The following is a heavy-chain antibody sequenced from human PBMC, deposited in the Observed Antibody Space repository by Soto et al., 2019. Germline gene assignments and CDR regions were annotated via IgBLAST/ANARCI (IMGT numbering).Heavy chain of an antibody. V-gene: IGHV3-23*01. D-gene: IGHD3-22*01. CDR2: ISGSGGST. Sequence: EVQLLESGGGLVQPGGSLRLSCAASGFTFSSYAMSWVRQAPGKGLEWVSAISGSGGSTHYADSVKGRFTISRDNSKNTLYLQMNSLRAEDTAVYYCAKDATPISYYDSSGYFGWGQGTLVTVSS. CDR1: GFTFSSYA. J-gene: IGHJ4*02. CDR3: AKDATPISYYDSSGYFG.